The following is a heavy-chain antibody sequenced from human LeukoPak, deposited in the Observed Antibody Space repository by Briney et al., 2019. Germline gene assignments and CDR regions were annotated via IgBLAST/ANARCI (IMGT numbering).Heavy chain of an antibody. D-gene: IGHD3-22*01. Sequence: SVKVSCKASGGTFSSYAISWVRQAPGQGLEWRGGIIPIFGTANYAQKFQGRVTITADESTSTAYMELSSLRSEDTAVYYCAGPYDSSGYSHAFDIWGQWTMVTVSS. V-gene: IGHV1-69*13. CDR1: GGTFSSYA. CDR3: AGPYDSSGYSHAFDI. J-gene: IGHJ3*02. CDR2: IIPIFGTA.